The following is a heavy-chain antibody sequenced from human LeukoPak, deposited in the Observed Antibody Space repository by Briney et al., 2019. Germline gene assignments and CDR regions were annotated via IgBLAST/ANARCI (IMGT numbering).Heavy chain of an antibody. Sequence: GRPLRLSCAASGFTFSSYGMHWVRQAPGKGLEWVAVISYDGSNKYYADSVKGRFTISRDNSKNTLYLQMNSLRAEDTAVYYCAKDQGAAEWLFYYGMDVWGQGTTVTVSS. CDR3: AKDQGAAEWLFYYGMDV. V-gene: IGHV3-30*18. J-gene: IGHJ6*02. CDR1: GFTFSSYG. D-gene: IGHD3-3*01. CDR2: ISYDGSNK.